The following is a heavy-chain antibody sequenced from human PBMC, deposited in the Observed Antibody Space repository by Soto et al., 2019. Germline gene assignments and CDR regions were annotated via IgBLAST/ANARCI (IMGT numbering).Heavy chain of an antibody. Sequence: LRLSCAASGFTFSSYWMSWVRQAPGKGLEWVANIKQDGSEKYYVDSVKGRFTISRDNAKNSLYLQMNSLRAEDTAVYYCARAGDIVVVPAAILDYYGMDVWGQGTTVTVYS. J-gene: IGHJ6*02. V-gene: IGHV3-7*03. CDR3: ARAGDIVVVPAAILDYYGMDV. CDR2: IKQDGSEK. D-gene: IGHD2-2*02. CDR1: GFTFSSYW.